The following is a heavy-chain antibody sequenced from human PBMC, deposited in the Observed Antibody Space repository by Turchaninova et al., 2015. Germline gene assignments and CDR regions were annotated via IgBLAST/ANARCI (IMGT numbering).Heavy chain of an antibody. V-gene: IGHV1-18*01. CDR3: ARDPSNTSGYYAYMDV. J-gene: IGHJ6*03. CDR1: GYTFSRHG. D-gene: IGHD3-22*01. Sequence: QVQLVQSGAELKQPGASVRVSCRASGYTFSRHGISWVRRAPGQGLEWMGWISCYNGDTRYAQKVQDRVSMAKDTSTSTVYMELRSLRSDDTAVYFCARDPSNTSGYYAYMDVWGKGTTVTVSS. CDR2: ISCYNGDT.